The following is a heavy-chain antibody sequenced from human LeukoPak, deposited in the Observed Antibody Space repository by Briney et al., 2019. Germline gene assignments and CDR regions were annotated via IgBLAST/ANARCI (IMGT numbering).Heavy chain of an antibody. V-gene: IGHV4-34*01. CDR2: INHSGST. CDR1: GGSFSGYY. CDR3: ARLVCGGDCYSDY. Sequence: SETLSLTCAVYGGSFSGYYWSWIRQPPGKGLEWIGEINHSGSTNYNPSLKSRVTMSVDTSKNQFSLKLSSVTAADTAVYYCARLVCGGDCYSDYWGQGTLVTVSS. J-gene: IGHJ4*02. D-gene: IGHD2-21*02.